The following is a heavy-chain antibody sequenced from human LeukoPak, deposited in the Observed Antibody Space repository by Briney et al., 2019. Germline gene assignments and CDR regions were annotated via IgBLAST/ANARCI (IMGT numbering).Heavy chain of an antibody. Sequence: SETLSLTCTVSGDSISSNYWGWIRQPAGKGLEWIGRIYTSGTTNYNPSLKSRLTMSVDTSKNQFSLKLSSVTAADTAVYYCARGGDSDGYYYVGWLDPWGQGTQVTVSS. D-gene: IGHD3-22*01. CDR2: IYTSGTT. V-gene: IGHV4-4*07. CDR3: ARGGDSDGYYYVGWLDP. CDR1: GDSISSNY. J-gene: IGHJ5*02.